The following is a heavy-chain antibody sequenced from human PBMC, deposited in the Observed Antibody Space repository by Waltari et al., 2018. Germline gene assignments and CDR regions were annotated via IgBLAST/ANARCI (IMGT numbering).Heavy chain of an antibody. J-gene: IGHJ3*02. CDR1: GGSIRSSNW. Sequence: QVQPQESGPGLVKPSGTLSLTCAVSGGSIRSSNWWSLVRQPPGKGLEWVGEIYHSGSTNYNPSLKSRVTISVDKSKNQFSLKLSSVTAADTALYYCARDPGGPDAFDIWGQGTMVTVSS. CDR2: IYHSGST. V-gene: IGHV4-4*02. CDR3: ARDPGGPDAFDI.